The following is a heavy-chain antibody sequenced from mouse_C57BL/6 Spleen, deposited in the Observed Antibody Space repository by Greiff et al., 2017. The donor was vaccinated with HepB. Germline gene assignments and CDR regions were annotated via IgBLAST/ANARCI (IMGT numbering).Heavy chain of an antibody. CDR3: ARGDYGNYAMDY. Sequence: EVKLQESGGGLVKPGGSLKLSCAASGFTFSDYGMHWVRQAPEKGLEWVAYISSGSSTIYYADTVKGRFTISRDNAKNTLFLQMTSLRSEDTAMYYCARGDYGNYAMDYWGQGTSVTVSS. CDR2: ISSGSSTI. J-gene: IGHJ4*01. CDR1: GFTFSDYG. D-gene: IGHD1-1*01. V-gene: IGHV5-17*01.